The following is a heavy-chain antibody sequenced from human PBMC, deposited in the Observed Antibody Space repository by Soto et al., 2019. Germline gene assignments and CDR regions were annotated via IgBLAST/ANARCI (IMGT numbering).Heavy chain of an antibody. Sequence: QLQLQESGPGLVKPSETLSLTCTVSGGSISDDTYYWGWIRQPPGKGLEWIGSIYYSGSTSYNPFLGGRGIMSVVTSMLYLSCRLRSVSASYWAVYYCARFHCGSPYCVPLDRWGQGTLGSVSS. CDR2: IYYSGST. D-gene: IGHD2-2*01. CDR1: GGSISDDTYY. V-gene: IGHV4-39*01. CDR3: ARFHCGSPYCVPLDR. J-gene: IGHJ5*02.